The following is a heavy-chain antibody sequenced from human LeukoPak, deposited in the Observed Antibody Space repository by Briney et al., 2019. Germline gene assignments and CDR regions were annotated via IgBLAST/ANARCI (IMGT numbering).Heavy chain of an antibody. D-gene: IGHD3-3*01. CDR2: INHSGST. CDR1: GGSFSGYY. V-gene: IGHV4-34*01. J-gene: IGHJ6*02. CDR3: ASLSGSFWSGYYSFGMDV. Sequence: SETLSLTCAVYGGSFSGYYWSWIRQPPGKGLEWIGEINHSGSTNYNTSLKSRVTISVDTSKNQFSLKLSSVTAADTAVYYCASLSGSFWSGYYSFGMDVWGQGTTVTVSS.